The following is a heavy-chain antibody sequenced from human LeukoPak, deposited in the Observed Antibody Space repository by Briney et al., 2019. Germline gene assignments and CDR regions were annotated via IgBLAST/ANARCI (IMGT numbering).Heavy chain of an antibody. CDR3: ARTYYYDSSGYYGYYGMDV. D-gene: IGHD3-22*01. CDR1: GGTISSYY. CDR2: INYSGST. J-gene: IGHJ6*02. V-gene: IGHV4-59*08. Sequence: PSETLSLTCTVSGGTISSYYWSWIRQPPGKGLEWIGYINYSGSTNYNPSLKSRVTMSVVTSKNQFSLKLSSVTAADTAVYYCARTYYYDSSGYYGYYGMDVWGQGTTVTVSS.